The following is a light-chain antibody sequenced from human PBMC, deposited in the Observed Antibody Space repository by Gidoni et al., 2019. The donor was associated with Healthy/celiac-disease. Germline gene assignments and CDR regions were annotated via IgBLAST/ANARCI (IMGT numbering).Light chain of an antibody. CDR2: AAS. CDR3: QQSYSTLT. J-gene: IGKJ3*01. V-gene: IGKV1-39*01. CDR1: QSISSY. Sequence: IQMTQSPSSLSASVGDRVTITCRASQSISSYLNWYQQKPGKAPKLLIYAASSLQSGVPSRFSGSGSGTDFTLTISSLQPEDFATYYCQQSYSTLTFXXXTKVDIK.